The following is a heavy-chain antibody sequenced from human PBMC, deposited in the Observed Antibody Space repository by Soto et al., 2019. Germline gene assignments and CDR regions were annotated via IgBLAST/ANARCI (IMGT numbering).Heavy chain of an antibody. CDR2: IHHSGGT. D-gene: IGHD5-12*01. J-gene: IGHJ4*02. CDR3: TKNSAYCLDY. V-gene: IGHV4-4*02. Sequence: QVQLQESGPGLVKPSWTLSLSCAVSGGSVSNHNWWSWVRQSPGNGLEWIGEIHHSGGTSYNPSLESRATLSVDKSTNELSLRLNYVTAADKAGYYCTKNSAYCLDYWCLGILVTVCS. CDR1: GGSVSNHNW.